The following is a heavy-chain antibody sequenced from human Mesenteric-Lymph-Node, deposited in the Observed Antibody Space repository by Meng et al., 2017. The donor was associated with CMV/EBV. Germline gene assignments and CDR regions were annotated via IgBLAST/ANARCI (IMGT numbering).Heavy chain of an antibody. J-gene: IGHJ4*02. V-gene: IGHV3-48*04. CDR2: ISSSSSSI. CDR1: GFPFTTYS. D-gene: IGHD3-3*01. CDR3: ARDVDYDFWSGYAY. Sequence: GESLKISCAASGFPFTTYSLNWVRQAPGKGLEWVSYISSSSSSIYYADSVKGRFTISRDNAKNSLYLQMNRLRAEDTAVYYCARDVDYDFWSGYAYWGQGTLVTVSS.